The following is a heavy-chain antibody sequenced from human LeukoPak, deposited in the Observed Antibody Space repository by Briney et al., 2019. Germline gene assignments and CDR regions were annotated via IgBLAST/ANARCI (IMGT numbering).Heavy chain of an antibody. CDR3: ARSGGGQQLPIPTRGMDV. Sequence: SETLSLTCTVSGGSISSSSYYWSWIRQPPGKGLEWIGYIYYSGSTNYNPSLKSRVTISVDTSKNQFSLKLSSVTAADTAVYYCARSGGGQQLPIPTRGMDVWGQGTTVTVSS. J-gene: IGHJ6*02. V-gene: IGHV4-61*05. D-gene: IGHD6-13*01. CDR2: IYYSGST. CDR1: GGSISSSSYY.